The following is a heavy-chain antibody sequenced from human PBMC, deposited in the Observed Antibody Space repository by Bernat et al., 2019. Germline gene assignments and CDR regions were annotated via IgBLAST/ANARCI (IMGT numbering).Heavy chain of an antibody. CDR3: ARGGDYYDSSGYCDY. CDR1: GFTFSGHW. Sequence: EVQLVESGGGLIQPGGSLRLSCAASGFTFSGHWMHWVRQAPGKGLMWVSRIDTDGSTTTYADSVKGRFTMSRDNAKNTLYLQMNSLRVEDTAVYYCARGGDYYDSSGYCDYWGLGTLVTVSS. V-gene: IGHV3-74*02. J-gene: IGHJ4*02. D-gene: IGHD3-22*01. CDR2: IDTDGSTT.